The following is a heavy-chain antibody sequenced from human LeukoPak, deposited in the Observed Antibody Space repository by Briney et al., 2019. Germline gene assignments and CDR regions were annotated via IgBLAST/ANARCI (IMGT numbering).Heavy chain of an antibody. J-gene: IGHJ3*02. D-gene: IGHD6-19*01. V-gene: IGHV3-23*01. Sequence: PGGSLRLSCAASGFTFSSYAMSWVRQAPWKGLEWVSAISGSGYDTYHADSVKGRFTISRDSSKNTLYLQMNGLRAEDTAVYHCAKSRSVADAFDIWGHGTMVTVSS. CDR1: GFTFSSYA. CDR3: AKSRSVADAFDI. CDR2: ISGSGYDT.